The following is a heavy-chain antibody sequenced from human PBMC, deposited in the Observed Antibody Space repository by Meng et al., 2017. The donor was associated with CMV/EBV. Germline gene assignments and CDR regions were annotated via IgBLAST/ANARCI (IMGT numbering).Heavy chain of an antibody. Sequence: GGSLRLSCAASGFTFSSYAMHWVRQAPGKGLEWVAVISYDGSNKYYADSVKGRFTISRDNSKNTLYLQMNSLRAEDTAVYYCARAFNYWGRGTLVTVSS. CDR1: GFTFSSYA. CDR3: ARAFNY. V-gene: IGHV3-30*04. J-gene: IGHJ4*02. CDR2: ISYDGSNK.